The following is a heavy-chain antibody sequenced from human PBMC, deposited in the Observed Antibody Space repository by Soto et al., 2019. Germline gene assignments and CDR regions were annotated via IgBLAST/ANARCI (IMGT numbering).Heavy chain of an antibody. V-gene: IGHV3-33*01. Sequence: QVQVVESGGGVVQPGKSLRLSCAASGFAFSDFGMHWVRQAPAKGLEWVAVIWQDGKNKDYADYAKGRFTIARDNSRNILYLEMNSLGVEDTAVYYCARDPGQDEAMDYWGQGTLVTVSS. CDR2: IWQDGKNK. CDR1: GFAFSDFG. CDR3: ARDPGQDEAMDY. J-gene: IGHJ4*02.